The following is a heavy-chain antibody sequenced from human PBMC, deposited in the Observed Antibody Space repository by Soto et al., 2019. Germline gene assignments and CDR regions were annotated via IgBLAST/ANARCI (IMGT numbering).Heavy chain of an antibody. J-gene: IGHJ4*02. CDR2: IQPNSGGT. V-gene: IGHV1-2*02. CDR3: ARDHSLYFFDY. Sequence: QVQLVQSGAEVKKPGASVKVSCKASGYTFTGDYIHWVRQAPGQGLEWMGWIQPNSGGTNYAQKFQGRVTMTRDTSLSTAYMELSRILSDDTAVYYCARDHSLYFFDYWGQGTLVTVSS. CDR1: GYTFTGDY. D-gene: IGHD5-18*01.